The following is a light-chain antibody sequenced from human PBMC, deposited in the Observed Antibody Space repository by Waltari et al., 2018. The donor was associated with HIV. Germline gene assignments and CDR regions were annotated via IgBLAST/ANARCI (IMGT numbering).Light chain of an antibody. J-gene: IGLJ2*01. CDR2: NNN. Sequence: QSVLIQPPSASGTPGQRVSISCSGSGSNIGGNSVNWFQQLAGTDPKRLIYNNNQRPTGVPVRFSGSKSGTSASLAISGLQSEDEAEFYCAAWDDSLHGELFGGGTKLTVL. CDR1: GSNIGGNS. CDR3: AAWDDSLHGEL. V-gene: IGLV1-44*01.